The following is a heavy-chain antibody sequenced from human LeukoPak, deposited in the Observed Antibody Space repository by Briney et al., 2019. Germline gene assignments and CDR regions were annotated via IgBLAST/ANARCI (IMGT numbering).Heavy chain of an antibody. CDR1: GITVSVNF. V-gene: IGHV3-66*02. Sequence: GGSLRLSCAASGITVSVNFMSWVRQAPGKGPEWVSAMYSGGSTAYADSVRGRFIISGDAAKNTVDLQMNSLRTEDTAVYYCARDPPGGGYWGQGTLVTVSS. CDR3: ARDPPGGGY. CDR2: MYSGGST. D-gene: IGHD1-26*01. J-gene: IGHJ4*02.